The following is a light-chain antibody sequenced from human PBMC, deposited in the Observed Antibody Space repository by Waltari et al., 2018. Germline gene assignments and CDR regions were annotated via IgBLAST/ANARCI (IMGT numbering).Light chain of an antibody. J-gene: IGLJ2*01. CDR2: DVT. CDR3: ASYTSSDSFVV. Sequence: QSALTQPASVSGSPGQSITISCTGTSSDIGDYNFVSWYQHHPGEAPKLVIYDVTKRPSGISTRFSGSKSGNTASLTISGLQAEDEANYGCASYTSSDSFVVFGGGTKLTVL. CDR1: SSDIGDYNF. V-gene: IGLV2-14*03.